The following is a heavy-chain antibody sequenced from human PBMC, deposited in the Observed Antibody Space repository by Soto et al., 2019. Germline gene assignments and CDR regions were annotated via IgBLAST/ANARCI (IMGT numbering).Heavy chain of an antibody. Sequence: PGGSLRLSCAASGFTFSNAWMSWVRQAPGKGLEWVGRIKSKTDGGTTDYAAPVKGRFTISRDDSKNTLYLQMNSLKTEDTAVYYCTTKTTVTPYYYYGMDVWGQGTTVTVSS. V-gene: IGHV3-15*01. D-gene: IGHD4-17*01. CDR2: IKSKTDGGTT. CDR1: GFTFSNAW. CDR3: TTKTTVTPYYYYGMDV. J-gene: IGHJ6*02.